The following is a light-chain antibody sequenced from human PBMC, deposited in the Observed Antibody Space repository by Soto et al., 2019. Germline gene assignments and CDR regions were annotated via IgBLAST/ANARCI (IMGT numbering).Light chain of an antibody. J-gene: IGLJ2*01. CDR2: DNT. Sequence: QSVLTQPASASGSPGQSITLSCTGTSSDVGGDNYVSCYQHQPAKAPKLIIYDNTNRSSGVSDCFSASNSGNTASLTISGLQAEDEDDYYCTSYTSNPTLVFGGGTQLTVL. CDR3: TSYTSNPTLV. V-gene: IGLV2-14*03. CDR1: SSDVGGDNY.